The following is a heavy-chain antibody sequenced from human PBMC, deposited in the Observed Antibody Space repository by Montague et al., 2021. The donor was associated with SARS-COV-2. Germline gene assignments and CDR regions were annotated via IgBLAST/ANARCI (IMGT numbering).Heavy chain of an antibody. D-gene: IGHD3-3*01. J-gene: IGHJ6*02. CDR3: AREHWENYYDFWSGTNLASDYPYYGRDV. CDR1: GYSISDGYY. V-gene: IGHV4-38-2*02. CDR2: IFQSGTT. Sequence: SETLSLTCTVSGYSISDGYYWVWIRQPPGKGPEWIGNIFQSGTTYYNPSLERRSTMSVDTSKNQFSLKLSSVTAADTAVYYCAREHWENYYDFWSGTNLASDYPYYGRDVWGQGTTVTVSS.